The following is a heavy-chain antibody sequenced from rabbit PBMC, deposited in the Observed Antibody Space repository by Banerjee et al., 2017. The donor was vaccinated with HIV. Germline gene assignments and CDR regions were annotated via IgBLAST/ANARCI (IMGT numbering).Heavy chain of an antibody. CDR1: GFSFSSSYW. CDR3: ARAGDAGYAPYGFCAL. Sequence: QEQVEESGGDLVKPEGSLTLTCTASGFSFSSSYWLWWVRQVPGKGLEWIGCTYIGDGSTYYASWAKGRFTISQTSSTTVTLQMTSLTAADTATYFCARAGDAGYAPYGFCALWGPGTLVTVS. J-gene: IGHJ4*01. CDR2: TYIGDGST. D-gene: IGHD6-1*01. V-gene: IGHV1S45*01.